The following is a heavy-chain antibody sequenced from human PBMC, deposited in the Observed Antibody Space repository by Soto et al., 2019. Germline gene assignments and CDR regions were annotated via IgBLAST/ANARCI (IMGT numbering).Heavy chain of an antibody. CDR2: IDPSDSQT. CDR3: ARQRYDPDSGPHFPDYFDS. D-gene: IGHD2-15*01. Sequence: PGESLKISCKGSGYSFAGYWITWVRQKPGKGLEWMGRIDPSDSQTYYSPSFRGHVTISATKSITTVFLQWSSLRASDTAMYYCARQRYDPDSGPHFPDYFDSWGQGTPVNVSS. CDR1: GYSFAGYW. J-gene: IGHJ4*02. V-gene: IGHV5-10-1*01.